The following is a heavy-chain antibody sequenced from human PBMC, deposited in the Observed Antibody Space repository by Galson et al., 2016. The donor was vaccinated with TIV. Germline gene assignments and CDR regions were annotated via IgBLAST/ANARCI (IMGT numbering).Heavy chain of an antibody. CDR3: ARDLSTDTTTPFDY. CDR1: GYSFTGNY. V-gene: IGHV1-2*02. CDR2: INPTSGDT. Sequence: SVKVSCKASGYSFTGNYMHWVRQAPGQGLEWMGWINPTSGDTNYQKRFQDRVTMTRDTSITTVYMDLNRLTSDDTAVYYCARDLSTDTTTPFDYWGQGTLVTV. D-gene: IGHD4-17*01. J-gene: IGHJ4*02.